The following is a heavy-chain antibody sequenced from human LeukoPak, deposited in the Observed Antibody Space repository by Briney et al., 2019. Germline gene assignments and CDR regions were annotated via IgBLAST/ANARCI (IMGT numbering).Heavy chain of an antibody. CDR1: GFTFRSYS. CDR3: ARGRPRGIGYYFDS. CDR2: IDPHGGNT. V-gene: IGHV3-64*02. J-gene: IGHJ4*02. D-gene: IGHD3-10*01. Sequence: PGGSLRLSCAASGFTFRSYSMHWVRQTPGKGLEYVSAIDPHGGNTYYADSVKGRFTISRDNSKSTLSLQMGSLRAEDMAVYYCARGRPRGIGYYFDSWGQGTLVTVSS.